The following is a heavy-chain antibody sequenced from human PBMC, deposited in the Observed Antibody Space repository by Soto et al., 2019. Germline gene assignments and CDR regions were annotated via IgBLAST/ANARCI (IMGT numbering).Heavy chain of an antibody. Sequence: SVKVSCKASGGTFSSYAISWVRQAPGQGFEWMGGIIPIFGTANYAQKFQGRVTITADKSTSTAYMELSSLRSEDTAVYYCARGGYCSSTSCPYGMDVWGQGTTVTVSS. CDR2: IIPIFGTA. D-gene: IGHD2-2*01. CDR3: ARGGYCSSTSCPYGMDV. CDR1: GGTFSSYA. V-gene: IGHV1-69*06. J-gene: IGHJ6*02.